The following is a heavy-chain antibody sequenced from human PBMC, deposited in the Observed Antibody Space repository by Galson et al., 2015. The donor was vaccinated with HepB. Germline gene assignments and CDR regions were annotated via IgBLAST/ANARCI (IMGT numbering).Heavy chain of an antibody. V-gene: IGHV1-18*01. CDR3: ARARYGYSPPDY. CDR1: GYTFTSHG. J-gene: IGHJ4*02. Sequence: QSGAEVKKPGASVKVSCKASGYTFTSHGISWVRQAPGQGLEWMGWIGTYNGNTDYAQKFQGRVTMTTDTSANTAYMEVRGLRSDDTAIFYCARARYGYSPPDYWGQGTLVTVSS. CDR2: IGTYNGNT. D-gene: IGHD5-18*01.